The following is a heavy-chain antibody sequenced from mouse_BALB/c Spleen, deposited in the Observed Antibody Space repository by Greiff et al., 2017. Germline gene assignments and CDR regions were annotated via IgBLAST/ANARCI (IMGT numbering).Heavy chain of an antibody. J-gene: IGHJ3*01. V-gene: IGHV1S29*02. CDR2: IYPYNGGT. Sequence: VQLKQSGPELVKPGASVKISCKASGYTFTDYNMHWVKQSHGKSLEWIGYIYPYNGGTGYNQKFKSKATLTVDNSSSTAYMELRSLTSEDSAVYYCASRGYGLFAYWGQGTLVTVSA. CDR1: GYTFTDYN. D-gene: IGHD1-2*01. CDR3: ASRGYGLFAY.